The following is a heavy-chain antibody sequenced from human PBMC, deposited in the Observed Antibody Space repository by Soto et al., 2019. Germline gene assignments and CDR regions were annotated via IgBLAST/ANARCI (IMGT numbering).Heavy chain of an antibody. V-gene: IGHV2-5*01. D-gene: IGHD3-3*01. J-gene: IGHJ4*02. CDR2: IDWNDDK. Sequence: QITLKESGPTLVKPTQTLTLTCTFSGFSLTMPGAHVGWIRQSPGKALEWLALIDWNDDKHYSPSLQSRLTIAKDTSKNQVVLTKTNTGPVDTATYFCVRSGFYKGPADFWGQGTAVTVSS. CDR1: GFSLTMPGAH. CDR3: VRSGFYKGPADF.